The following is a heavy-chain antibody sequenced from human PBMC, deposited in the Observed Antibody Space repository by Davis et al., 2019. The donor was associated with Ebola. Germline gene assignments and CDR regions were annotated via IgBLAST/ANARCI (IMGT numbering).Heavy chain of an antibody. Sequence: PSETLSLTCTVSGGSISSYYWSWIRQPPGKGLEWIGYIYYSGSTKYNPSLKSRVTISVDTSKNQFSLNLSSVTAADTAVYYCARATKSDYYDRSGYYYPSPFDYWGQGTLVTVSS. CDR2: IYYSGST. CDR1: GGSISSYY. J-gene: IGHJ4*02. D-gene: IGHD3-22*01. CDR3: ARATKSDYYDRSGYYYPSPFDY. V-gene: IGHV4-59*08.